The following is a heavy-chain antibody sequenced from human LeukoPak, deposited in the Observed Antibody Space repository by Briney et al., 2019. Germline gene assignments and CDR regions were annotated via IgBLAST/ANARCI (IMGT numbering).Heavy chain of an antibody. Sequence: ASVKVSCEASGYTFTSYYMHWVRQAPGQGLEWMGLINPSGGSTSYAQKFQGRVTMTRDTSTSTVYMELSSLRSEDTAVYYCARGDYYDSSGYFASFDYWGQGTLVTVSS. J-gene: IGHJ4*02. CDR2: INPSGGST. V-gene: IGHV1-46*01. CDR1: GYTFTSYY. D-gene: IGHD3-22*01. CDR3: ARGDYYDSSGYFASFDY.